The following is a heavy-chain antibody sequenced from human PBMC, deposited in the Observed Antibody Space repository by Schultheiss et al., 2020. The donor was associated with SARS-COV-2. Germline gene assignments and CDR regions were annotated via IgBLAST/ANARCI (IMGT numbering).Heavy chain of an antibody. J-gene: IGHJ6*02. V-gene: IGHV4-30-4*02. Sequence: SETLSLTCTVSGGSISSGDYYWSWIRQPPGKGLEWIGYIYYSGSTYYNPSLKSRVTISVDTSKNQFSLKLSSVTAADTAVYYCARDLGSPYYYYYGMDVWGQGTTVTVSS. CDR1: GGSISSGDYY. D-gene: IGHD1-26*01. CDR2: IYYSGST. CDR3: ARDLGSPYYYYYGMDV.